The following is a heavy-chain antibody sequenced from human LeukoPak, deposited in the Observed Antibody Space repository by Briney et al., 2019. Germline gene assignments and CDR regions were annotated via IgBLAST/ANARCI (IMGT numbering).Heavy chain of an antibody. D-gene: IGHD6-6*01. CDR2: IFHTGST. Sequence: PSETLSLTCTVSGDSISSNYWWTWVRQPPGKGLEWIGEIFHTGSTNYNPSLKSRVTVSVDKSTNLFSLNLTSVSAADTAVYYCARDGLQLGGFDYWGQGTLVTVSS. CDR1: GDSISSNYW. J-gene: IGHJ4*02. CDR3: ARDGLQLGGFDY. V-gene: IGHV4-4*02.